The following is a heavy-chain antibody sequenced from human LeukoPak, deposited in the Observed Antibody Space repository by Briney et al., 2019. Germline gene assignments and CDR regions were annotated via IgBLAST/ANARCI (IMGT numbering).Heavy chain of an antibody. Sequence: GGSLRLSCAASGFTVSSNYMSWVRQAPGKGLEWVSVIYSGGSTYYADSVKGRFTISRDNSKNTLYLQMNSLRAEDTAVYYCAKDSGDTAMATNYYYYMDVWGKGTTVTVSS. CDR3: AKDSGDTAMATNYYYYMDV. J-gene: IGHJ6*03. CDR2: IYSGGST. D-gene: IGHD5-18*01. CDR1: GFTVSSNY. V-gene: IGHV3-53*01.